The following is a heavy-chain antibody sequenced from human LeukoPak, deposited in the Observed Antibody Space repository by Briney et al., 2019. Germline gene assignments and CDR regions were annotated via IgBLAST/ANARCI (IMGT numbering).Heavy chain of an antibody. CDR3: AASRYRSGWYMADY. D-gene: IGHD6-19*01. CDR2: IYSGGNT. Sequence: GGSLRLSCAASGFTVSSNYMNWVRQAPGKGLEWVSVIYSGGNTYYADSVKGRFTISRDNFKGTLYLQMNSLRAEDTAVYYCAASRYRSGWYMADYWGQGTLVTVSS. CDR1: GFTVSSNY. J-gene: IGHJ4*02. V-gene: IGHV3-66*01.